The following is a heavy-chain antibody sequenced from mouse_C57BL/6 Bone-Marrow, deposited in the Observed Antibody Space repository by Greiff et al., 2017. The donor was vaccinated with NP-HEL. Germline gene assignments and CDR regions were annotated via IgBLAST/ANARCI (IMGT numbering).Heavy chain of an antibody. V-gene: IGHV1-80*01. CDR2: IYPGDGDT. Sequence: QVQLKQSGAELVKPGASVKISCKASGYAFSSYWMNWVKQRPGKGREERVQIYPGDGDTNYNGKFKGKATLTADKSSSTAYMQLSSLASEDSAVYYCTRWAYYCPWFAYWGKGTLVTVSA. D-gene: IGHD2-10*01. CDR1: GYAFSSYW. J-gene: IGHJ3*01. CDR3: TRWAYYCPWFAY.